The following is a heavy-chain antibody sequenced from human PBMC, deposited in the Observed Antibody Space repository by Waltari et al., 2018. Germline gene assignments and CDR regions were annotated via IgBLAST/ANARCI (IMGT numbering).Heavy chain of an antibody. CDR3: TSDAFGNSIGGVFDY. D-gene: IGHD3-3*01. CDR2: INWNSCNI. J-gene: IGHJ4*02. CDR1: GFSFADRA. Sequence: EVQLVESGGGLVQPGRSLRLSCVGSGFSFADRAMHWVRQVPGKGLEWVSGINWNSCNIGYADSVKGRFTISRDNAKNSLYLQINSVRTEDTALYYCTSDAFGNSIGGVFDYWGQGTLVNVSS. V-gene: IGHV3-9*01.